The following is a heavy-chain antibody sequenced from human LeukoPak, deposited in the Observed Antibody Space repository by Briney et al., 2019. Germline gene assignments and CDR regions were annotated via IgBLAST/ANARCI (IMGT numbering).Heavy chain of an antibody. V-gene: IGHV1-46*01. CDR3: ARAPVKVTVLGRDGYNESPNFDY. J-gene: IGHJ4*02. Sequence: ASVTVSCKASGYTFTSYYVHWVRQAPGQGLEWMGMINPSAGSTSYAQKFQGRVTMTRDTSTSTVYMELSSLRSEDTAVYYCARAPVKVTVLGRDGYNESPNFDYWGQGTLVTVSS. D-gene: IGHD5-24*01. CDR2: INPSAGST. CDR1: GYTFTSYY.